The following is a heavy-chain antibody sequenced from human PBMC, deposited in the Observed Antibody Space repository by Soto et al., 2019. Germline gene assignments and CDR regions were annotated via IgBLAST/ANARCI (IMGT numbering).Heavy chain of an antibody. J-gene: IGHJ6*02. V-gene: IGHV3-30-3*01. CDR1: GFTFSSYA. D-gene: IGHD3-3*01. CDR3: ARDSGNVLRFLEWFPDYYYGMDV. CDR2: ISYGGSNK. Sequence: PGGSLRLSCAASGFTFSSYAMHWVRQAPGKGLEWVAVISYGGSNKYYADSVKGRFTISRDNSKNTLYLQMNSPRAEDTAVYYCARDSGNVLRFLEWFPDYYYGMDVWGQGTTVTVSS.